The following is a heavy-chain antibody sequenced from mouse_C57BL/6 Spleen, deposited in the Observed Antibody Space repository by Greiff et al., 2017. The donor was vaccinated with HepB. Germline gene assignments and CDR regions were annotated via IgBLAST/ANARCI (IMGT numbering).Heavy chain of an antibody. CDR1: GFTFSDYG. D-gene: IGHD2-4*01. CDR2: ISSGSSTI. Sequence: DVMLVESGGGLVKPGGSLKLSCAASGFTFSDYGMHWVRQAPEKGLEWVAYISSGSSTIYYADTVKGRFTISRDNAKNTLFLQMTSLRSEDTAMYYCARSYYDYDERIDYWGQGTTLTVSS. V-gene: IGHV5-17*01. CDR3: ARSYYDYDERIDY. J-gene: IGHJ2*01.